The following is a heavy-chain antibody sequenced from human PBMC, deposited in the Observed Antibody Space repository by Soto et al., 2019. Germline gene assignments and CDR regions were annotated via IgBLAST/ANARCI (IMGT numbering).Heavy chain of an antibody. CDR2: IYYSGST. CDR3: ERAYGGNGFAN. V-gene: IGHV4-59*01. Sequence: SETLSLTCTVSGGSISSYYWSWTRQPPGKGLEWIGYIYYSGSTNYNPSLKSRVTISVDTSKNQFSLKLSSVTAADTAVYYCERAYGGNGFANWGQGTLVNFS. D-gene: IGHD2-15*01. CDR1: GGSISSYY. J-gene: IGHJ4*02.